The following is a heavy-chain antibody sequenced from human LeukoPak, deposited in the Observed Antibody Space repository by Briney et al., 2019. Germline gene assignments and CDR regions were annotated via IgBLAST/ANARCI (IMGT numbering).Heavy chain of an antibody. J-gene: IGHJ5*02. V-gene: IGHV3-30*18. Sequence: GSLRLSCAASGFTFISYGMHGVRQAPGKGLEGVAVISYDGSNKYYADSVKGRFTISRDNSKNTLYLQMNSLRAEDTAVYYCANSYDILTGYYGFDPWGQGTLVTVSS. CDR1: GFTFISYG. D-gene: IGHD3-9*01. CDR2: ISYDGSNK. CDR3: ANSYDILTGYYGFDP.